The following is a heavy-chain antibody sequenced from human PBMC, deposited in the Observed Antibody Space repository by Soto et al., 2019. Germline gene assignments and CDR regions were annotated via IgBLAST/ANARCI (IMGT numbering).Heavy chain of an antibody. CDR3: TREAGYCSRTSCYRRAFDS. J-gene: IGHJ3*02. Sequence: EVQLVESGGDLVQPGGSLRLSCAASGFTFSSHWMHWVRRVPGKGLVWVSHINTDGGITGYADSVKGRFTISRDNVKNTLYLQMNGLRVEDTSVYYCTREAGYCSRTSCYRRAFDSWGQGTMVTVSS. D-gene: IGHD2-2*01. CDR2: INTDGGIT. CDR1: GFTFSSHW. V-gene: IGHV3-74*01.